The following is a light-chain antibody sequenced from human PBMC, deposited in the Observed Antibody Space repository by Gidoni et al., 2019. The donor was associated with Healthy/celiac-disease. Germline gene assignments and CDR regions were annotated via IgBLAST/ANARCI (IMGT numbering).Light chain of an antibody. CDR2: EVS. V-gene: IGLV2-14*01. CDR1: SSDVGGYNY. CDR3: SSYTSSSTLEV. Sequence: QPALTQLASVSRSPGPSITISCTGTSSDVGGYNYVSWYHQHPGKAPQLMIYEVSNRPSGVSNRFSGSKSGNTASLTISGLQAEDEADYYCSSYTSSSTLEVFGGGTKLTVL. J-gene: IGLJ3*02.